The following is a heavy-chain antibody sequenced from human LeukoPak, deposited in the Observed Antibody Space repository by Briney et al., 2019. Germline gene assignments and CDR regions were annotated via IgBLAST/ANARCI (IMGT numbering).Heavy chain of an antibody. CDR3: ARGGGRYCSSTSCYTSDY. D-gene: IGHD2-2*02. CDR1: GYTFTSYA. CDR2: INAGNGNT. Sequence: ASVKVSCKASGYTFTSYAMHWVRQAPGQRLEWMGWINAGNGNTKYSQKFQGRVTITRDTSASTAYMELSSLRSEDTAVYYCARGGGRYCSSTSCYTSDYWGQGTLVTVSS. V-gene: IGHV1-3*01. J-gene: IGHJ4*02.